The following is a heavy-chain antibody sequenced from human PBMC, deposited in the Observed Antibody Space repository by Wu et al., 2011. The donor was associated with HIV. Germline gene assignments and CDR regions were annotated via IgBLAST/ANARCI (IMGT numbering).Heavy chain of an antibody. CDR1: GYTFSTYY. J-gene: IGHJ3*02. Sequence: QVQLVQSGAEVKKPGASVKVSCKASGYTFSTYYIYWVRQAPGQGLECMGIFSPSGGTTSYAQKFQGRVVMTGDTSASTVYMELSSLRFEDTAVYYCARAVSSESKTLGDAFDIWGQRDNAHRLF. V-gene: IGHV1-46*01. D-gene: IGHD3-10*01. CDR2: FSPSGGTT. CDR3: ARAVSSESKTLGDAFDI.